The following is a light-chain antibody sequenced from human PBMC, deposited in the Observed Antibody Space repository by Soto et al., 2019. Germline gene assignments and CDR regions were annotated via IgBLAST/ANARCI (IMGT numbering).Light chain of an antibody. CDR2: DVT. CDR1: SSDIGSYNY. J-gene: IGLJ1*01. Sequence: QSVLTQPASGSGSPGQSITIPCTGTSSDIGSYNYVSWYQQHPGKAPKLIIYDVTNRPAGISSRSSASKSGDTASLTISVLQADDEADYFCSSYKSTSTPYVFGTGTKVTVL. CDR3: SSYKSTSTPYV. V-gene: IGLV2-14*03.